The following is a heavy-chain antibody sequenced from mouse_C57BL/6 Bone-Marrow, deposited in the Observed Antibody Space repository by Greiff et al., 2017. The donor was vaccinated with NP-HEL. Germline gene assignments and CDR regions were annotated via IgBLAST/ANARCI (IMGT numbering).Heavy chain of an antibody. J-gene: IGHJ3*01. V-gene: IGHV6-3*01. D-gene: IGHD3-2*02. CDR1: GFTFSNYW. CDR2: IRLKSDNYAT. CDR3: TEDSSGSWFAY. Sequence: EVQGVESGGGLVQPGGSMKLSCVASGFTFSNYWMNWVRQSPEKGLEWVAQIRLKSDNYATHYAESVKGRFTISRDDSKSSVYLQMNNLRAEDTGIYYCTEDSSGSWFAYWGQGTLVTVSA.